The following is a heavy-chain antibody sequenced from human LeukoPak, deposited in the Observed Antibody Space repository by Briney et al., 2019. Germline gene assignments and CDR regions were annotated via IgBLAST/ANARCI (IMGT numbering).Heavy chain of an antibody. Sequence: GGSLRLSCAASGFTFGTYWMHWVRQAPGKGLVWVSRINDDGSITTYADSVKGRFTISRDDAKNTLYLQMNSLRAEDTAVYYCARETEYYGSGSYYIGYWGQGTLVTVSS. J-gene: IGHJ4*02. CDR1: GFTFGTYW. CDR2: INDDGSIT. D-gene: IGHD3-10*01. CDR3: ARETEYYGSGSYYIGY. V-gene: IGHV3-74*01.